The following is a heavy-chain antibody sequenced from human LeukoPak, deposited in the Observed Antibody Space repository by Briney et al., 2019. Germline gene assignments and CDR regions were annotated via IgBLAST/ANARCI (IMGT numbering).Heavy chain of an antibody. CDR3: ARVLCSGGRCRYAEY. Sequence: GGSLRLSCAASGFTFSSYAMSWVRQAPGKGLEWVAVIWNDASHDNYADSVRGRFTISRDNSKNTLSLQMNSLRAEDTAVYYCARVLCSGGRCRYAEYWGQGALVTVSS. CDR2: IWNDASHD. D-gene: IGHD2-15*01. J-gene: IGHJ4*02. V-gene: IGHV3-33*08. CDR1: GFTFSSYA.